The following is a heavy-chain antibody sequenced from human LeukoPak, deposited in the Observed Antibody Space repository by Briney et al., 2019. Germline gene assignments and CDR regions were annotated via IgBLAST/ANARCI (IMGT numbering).Heavy chain of an antibody. CDR2: ITPKSGDT. CDR3: ARVRSADERAWAY. CDR1: EYTFSDFY. Sequence: ASVKVSCKASEYTFSDFYIHWVRQAPGQGLEYVGWITPKSGDTYSPQRFQGRVTMTRDASISTAYMELSSLRSDDTAVYFCARVRSADERAWAYWGQGTLVTVSS. J-gene: IGHJ4*02. D-gene: IGHD1-1*01. V-gene: IGHV1-2*02.